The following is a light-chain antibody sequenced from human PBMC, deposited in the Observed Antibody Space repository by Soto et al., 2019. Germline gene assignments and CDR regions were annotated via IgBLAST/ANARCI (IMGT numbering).Light chain of an antibody. J-gene: IGLJ1*01. CDR3: SSYTSSSTLYV. CDR2: EVS. CDR1: ISDVGGYNY. Sequence: QSALTQPASLSGSPGQSITISCTGTISDVGGYNYVSWYQQHPGKAPKLMIYEVSNRPSGVSNRFSGSKSGNTASLTISGLQAEDEADYYCSSYTSSSTLYVFGTGTKVTVL. V-gene: IGLV2-14*01.